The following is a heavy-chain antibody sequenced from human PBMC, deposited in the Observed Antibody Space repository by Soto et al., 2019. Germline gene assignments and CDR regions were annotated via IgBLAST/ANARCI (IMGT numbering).Heavy chain of an antibody. D-gene: IGHD3-3*01. CDR1: GGTFSSYA. CDR2: IIPIFGTA. J-gene: IGHJ6*02. Sequence: QVQLVQSGAEVKKPGSSVKVSCKASGGTFSSYAISWVRQAPGQGLEWMGGIIPIFGTANYAQKFQGRVTITAEKSTSTAYMELSSLRSEDTAVYYCARDIRLWSGYRDRMDVWGQGTTVTVSS. V-gene: IGHV1-69*06. CDR3: ARDIRLWSGYRDRMDV.